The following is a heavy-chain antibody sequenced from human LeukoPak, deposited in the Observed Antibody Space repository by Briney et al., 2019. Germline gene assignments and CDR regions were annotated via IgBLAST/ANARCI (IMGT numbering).Heavy chain of an antibody. V-gene: IGHV1-2*02. Sequence: ASVKVSCKASGYTFTGYYMHWVRQAPGQGLEWMGWINPNSGGTNYAQKFQGRVTMTMDTSISTAYLELSSLRSDDTAEYYCARNMDTWLGYYYYYGMDVWGQGTTVTVSS. D-gene: IGHD5-18*01. CDR3: ARNMDTWLGYYYYYGMDV. J-gene: IGHJ6*02. CDR1: GYTFTGYY. CDR2: INPNSGGT.